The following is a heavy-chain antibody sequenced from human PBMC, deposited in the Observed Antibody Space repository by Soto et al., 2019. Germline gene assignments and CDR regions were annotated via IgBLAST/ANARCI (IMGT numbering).Heavy chain of an antibody. CDR1: GASISSYY. J-gene: IGHJ5*02. V-gene: IGHV4-59*01. Sequence: PSETLSRTCTVSGASISSYYWSWIRQPPGKGLEWIGYMYYNGSTNYNPSLKSRVTISVDTSKNQFSLKLSTLTAADTAVYYCARVMNSGCAGRWFDPWGRGILVTVSS. CDR3: ARVMNSGCAGRWFDP. D-gene: IGHD6-19*01. CDR2: MYYNGST.